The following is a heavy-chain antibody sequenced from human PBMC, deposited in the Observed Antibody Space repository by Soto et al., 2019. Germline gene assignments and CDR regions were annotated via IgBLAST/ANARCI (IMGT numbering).Heavy chain of an antibody. CDR2: INTGNGKT. J-gene: IGHJ4*02. D-gene: IGHD1-1*01. CDR1: GYTFTYYA. Sequence: QVQLVQSGPEVKKPGASVKVSCKTSGYTFTYYALHWGRQAPGQGLEWMGWINTGNGKTKYSQNFQGRLTITRDTSATTLYMELSSLRSEDTTVYYCVRFSGIPVWGQGTLVTVSS. V-gene: IGHV1-3*04. CDR3: VRFSGIPV.